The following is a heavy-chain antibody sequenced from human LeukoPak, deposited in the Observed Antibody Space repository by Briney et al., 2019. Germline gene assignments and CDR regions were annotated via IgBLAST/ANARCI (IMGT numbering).Heavy chain of an antibody. CDR2: IKQDGSEK. J-gene: IGHJ4*02. D-gene: IGHD3-22*01. CDR1: GFTFSSYW. CDR3: ARDLYDSSGYYYFDY. V-gene: IGHV3-7*01. Sequence: GGSLRLSCAASGFTFSSYWMSWVRQAPGKGPQWVANIKQDGSEKYYVDSVKGRFTISRDNAKNSLYLQMNSLRAEDTAVYYCARDLYDSSGYYYFDYWGQGTLVTVSS.